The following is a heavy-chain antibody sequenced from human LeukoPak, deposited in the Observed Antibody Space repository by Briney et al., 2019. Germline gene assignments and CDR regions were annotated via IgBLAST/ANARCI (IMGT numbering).Heavy chain of an antibody. CDR1: EFTFSSYS. Sequence: GGSLRLSCAASEFTFSSYSMNWVRQAPGKGLEWVSSSSGSGSYIYYADSAKGRFTLSRDNAKSSLSLQMNSLRAEDTAVYYCARGSTCFDYWGQGALVTVSS. J-gene: IGHJ4*02. V-gene: IGHV3-21*01. CDR3: ARGSTCFDY. CDR2: SSGSGSYI.